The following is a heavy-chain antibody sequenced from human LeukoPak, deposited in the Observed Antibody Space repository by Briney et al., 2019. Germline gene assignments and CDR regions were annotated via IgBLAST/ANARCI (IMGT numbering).Heavy chain of an antibody. CDR3: ARTSSSWL. Sequence: KPSETLSLTCTVSGASINSYYWSWIRHPPGKGLEWIGCIYDSGSTDYKPSLKSRVTISVDTSKNQFSLKLTSVTAADTAMYYCARTSSSWLWGQGTLVTVSS. CDR1: GASINSYY. CDR2: IYDSGST. V-gene: IGHV4-59*01. J-gene: IGHJ4*02. D-gene: IGHD6-13*01.